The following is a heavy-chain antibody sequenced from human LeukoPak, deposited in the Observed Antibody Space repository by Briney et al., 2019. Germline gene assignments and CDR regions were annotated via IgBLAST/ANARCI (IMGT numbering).Heavy chain of an antibody. J-gene: IGHJ4*02. D-gene: IGHD2/OR15-2a*01. CDR2: IKPDGSEK. V-gene: IGHV3-7*01. CDR1: GFTFSTYW. Sequence: GGSLRLSCAAPGFTFSTYWMSWVRQAPGKGLEWVAHIKPDGSEKYYVDSVKGRYTISRDNAESSLYLHINSLRAEDTAVYYCAREQKLTFWGQGTLVTVSS. CDR3: AREQKLTF.